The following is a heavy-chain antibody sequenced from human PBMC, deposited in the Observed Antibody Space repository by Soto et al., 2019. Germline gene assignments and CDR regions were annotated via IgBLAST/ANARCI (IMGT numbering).Heavy chain of an antibody. D-gene: IGHD3-16*01. V-gene: IGHV2-5*01. CDR1: GFSLSTTGLG. CDR3: AHRGGATVGLYYFDY. Sequence: SGPTLVNPTQTLTLTCTFSGFSLSTTGLGVSGSPQPPGKPLEWLALIYWHDDKRYSPSLKSRITITKDTSKNQVVLPMTNMNPVDTATYYYAHRGGATVGLYYFDYWGEGPRITVSS. J-gene: IGHJ4*02. CDR2: IYWHDDK.